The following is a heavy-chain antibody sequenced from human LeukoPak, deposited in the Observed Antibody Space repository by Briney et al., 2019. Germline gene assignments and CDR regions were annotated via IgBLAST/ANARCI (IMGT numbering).Heavy chain of an antibody. J-gene: IGHJ4*02. V-gene: IGHV4-39*01. Sequence: SETLSLTCTVSGGSISSSSYYWGWIRQPPGEGLEWIVSIYYSGSTYYNPSLKSRVTISVDTSTIQFSLKLSSVTAADTAVYHCARQLTYYYDSSGYYYFDYWGQGTLVTVSS. CDR2: IYYSGST. CDR1: GGSISSSSYY. CDR3: ARQLTYYYDSSGYYYFDY. D-gene: IGHD3-22*01.